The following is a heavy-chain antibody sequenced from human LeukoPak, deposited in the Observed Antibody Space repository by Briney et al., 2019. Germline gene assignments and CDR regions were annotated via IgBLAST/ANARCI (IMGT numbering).Heavy chain of an antibody. CDR3: AASSSWYYYYYMDV. J-gene: IGHJ6*03. V-gene: IGHV4-61*05. Sequence: SETLSLTCTVSGSPISSSSYYWGWIRQPPGKGLEWIGYIYYSGSTNYNPSLKSRVTISVDTSKNQFSLKLSSVTAADTAVYYCAASSSWYYYYYMDVWGKGTTVTISS. CDR1: GSPISSSSYY. CDR2: IYYSGST. D-gene: IGHD6-13*01.